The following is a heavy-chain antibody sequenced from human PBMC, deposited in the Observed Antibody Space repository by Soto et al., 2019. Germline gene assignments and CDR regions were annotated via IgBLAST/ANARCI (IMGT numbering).Heavy chain of an antibody. CDR2: IYYSGYT. CDR3: ARCFSGNYPSRTEEQYYFDS. Sequence: AETLSLTCTVSGDSIRSYYWSWIRQPPGKGLEWIGYIYYSGYTSYNHSLKSRVTISVDTSKNQFSLKLNSVTAADTAVYYCARCFSGNYPSRTEEQYYFDSWGQGTMVTVSS. J-gene: IGHJ4*02. D-gene: IGHD1-26*01. V-gene: IGHV4-59*01. CDR1: GDSIRSYY.